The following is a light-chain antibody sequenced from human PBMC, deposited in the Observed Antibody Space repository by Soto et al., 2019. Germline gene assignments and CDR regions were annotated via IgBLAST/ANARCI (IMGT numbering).Light chain of an antibody. CDR1: QSVGRY. CDR3: QQRSNWPPIT. J-gene: IGKJ5*01. V-gene: IGKV3-11*01. Sequence: ETVLTQSPATLSLSPGERATLSCRASQSVGRYLAWYQQKPGQAPRLLIYDASNRATGIPAMFSGSASGTDFTLTISSLEPEDFAVYYCQQRSNWPPITFGQGTRLEIK. CDR2: DAS.